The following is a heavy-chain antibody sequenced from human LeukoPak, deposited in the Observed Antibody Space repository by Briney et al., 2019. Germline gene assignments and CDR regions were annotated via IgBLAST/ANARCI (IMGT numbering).Heavy chain of an antibody. Sequence: GGSLRLSCAASGFTFKTYTMHWVRQAPGMGLEWVSSISSSSSYIYYADSVKGRFTISRDNAKNSLYLQMNSLRAEDTAVYYCARGLEMATIYHYWGQGTLVTVSS. J-gene: IGHJ4*02. CDR3: ARGLEMATIYHY. V-gene: IGHV3-21*01. D-gene: IGHD5-24*01. CDR2: ISSSSSYI. CDR1: GFTFKTYT.